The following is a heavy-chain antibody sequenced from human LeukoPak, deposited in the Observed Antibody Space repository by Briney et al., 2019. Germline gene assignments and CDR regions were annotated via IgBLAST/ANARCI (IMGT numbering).Heavy chain of an antibody. CDR2: INHSGST. CDR1: GGSFSGYY. Sequence: SETLSLTCAVYGGSFSGYYWSRIRQPPGKGLEWIGEINHSGSTNYNPSLKSRVTISVDTSKNQFSLKLSSVTAADTAVYYCARALRPSGYSSGWYEAGEYFQHWGQGTLVTVSS. V-gene: IGHV4-34*01. J-gene: IGHJ1*01. CDR3: ARALRPSGYSSGWYEAGEYFQH. D-gene: IGHD6-19*01.